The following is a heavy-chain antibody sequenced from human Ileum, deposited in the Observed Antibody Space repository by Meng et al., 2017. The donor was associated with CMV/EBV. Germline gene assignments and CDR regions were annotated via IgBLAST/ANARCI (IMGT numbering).Heavy chain of an antibody. CDR1: GFTFSTFA. CDR2: IYSGGGAT. D-gene: IGHD1-20*01. V-gene: IGHV3-23*03. Sequence: GGSLRLSCAASGFTFSTFAMGWVRQAPGKGLEWVSSIYSGGGATHYPDSVKGRFTISRDNSKNTLYLQMNSLGAEDTAVYYCAREGGGNWNRLDYWGQGTLVTVSS. J-gene: IGHJ4*02. CDR3: AREGGGNWNRLDY.